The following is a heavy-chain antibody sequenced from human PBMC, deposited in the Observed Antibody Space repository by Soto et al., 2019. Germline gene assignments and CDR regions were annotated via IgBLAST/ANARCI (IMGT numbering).Heavy chain of an antibody. CDR1: GFTFNNYG. Sequence: PGGSLRLSCAASGFTFNNYGMHWVRQAPGKGLEWVALIWHDGSKKAYADSVKGRFTISRDNSKNTLNLQMNSLRVEDTAVYYCTRAAIRGELLDCWGQGTQVTVSS. CDR3: TRAAIRGELLDC. CDR2: IWHDGSKK. D-gene: IGHD1-26*01. V-gene: IGHV3-33*01. J-gene: IGHJ4*02.